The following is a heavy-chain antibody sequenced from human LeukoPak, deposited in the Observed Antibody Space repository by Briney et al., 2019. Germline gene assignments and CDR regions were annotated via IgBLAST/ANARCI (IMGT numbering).Heavy chain of an antibody. V-gene: IGHV3-23*01. J-gene: IGHJ3*02. Sequence: RGSLRLSCAASGFTFSSYAMSWVRQAPGKGLEWVSAISGSGGSTYYADSVKGRFTISRDNSKNTLYLQMNSLRAEDTAVYYCANFYGSGSYYNSLDAFDIWGQGTMVTVSS. CDR3: ANFYGSGSYYNSLDAFDI. CDR2: ISGSGGST. D-gene: IGHD3-10*01. CDR1: GFTFSSYA.